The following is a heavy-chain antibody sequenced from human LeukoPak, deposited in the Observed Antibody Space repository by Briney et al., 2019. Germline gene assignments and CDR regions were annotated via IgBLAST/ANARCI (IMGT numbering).Heavy chain of an antibody. D-gene: IGHD6-13*01. J-gene: IGHJ2*01. CDR3: ARDLSSSSWYGDWYFDL. V-gene: IGHV4-4*07. CDR1: GGPISSYY. CDR2: IYTSGST. Sequence: SETLSLTXTVSGGPISSYYWSWIRQPAGKGLEWIGRIYTSGSTNYNPSLKSRVTMSVDTSKNQFSLKLSSVTAADTAVYYCARDLSSSSWYGDWYFDLWGRGTLVTVSS.